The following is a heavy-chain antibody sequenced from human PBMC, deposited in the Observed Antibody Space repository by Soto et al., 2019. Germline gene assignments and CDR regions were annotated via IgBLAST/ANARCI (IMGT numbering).Heavy chain of an antibody. V-gene: IGHV4-30-4*01. Sequence: SETLSLTCTVSGGSISSGDYYWSWIRQPPGKGLEWIGYIYYSGSTYYNPSLKSRVTISVDTSKNQFSLKLSSVTAADTAVYYGARLITTIPYYFDYWGQRTLVTVSS. CDR3: ARLITTIPYYFDY. CDR2: IYYSGST. D-gene: IGHD2-2*01. J-gene: IGHJ4*02. CDR1: GGSISSGDYY.